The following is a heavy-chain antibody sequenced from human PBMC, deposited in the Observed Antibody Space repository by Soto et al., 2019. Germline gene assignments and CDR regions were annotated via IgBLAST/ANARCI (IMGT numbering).Heavy chain of an antibody. Sequence: GGSLRLSCAASGFTFSSYGMHWVRQAPGKGLEWVAVIWYDGSNKYYADSVKGRFTISRDNSKNTLYLQMNSLRAEDTAVYYCARGGPITGTGSDYMDVWGKGTTVTVSS. CDR2: IWYDGSNK. CDR3: ARGGPITGTGSDYMDV. V-gene: IGHV3-33*01. J-gene: IGHJ6*03. CDR1: GFTFSSYG. D-gene: IGHD1-7*01.